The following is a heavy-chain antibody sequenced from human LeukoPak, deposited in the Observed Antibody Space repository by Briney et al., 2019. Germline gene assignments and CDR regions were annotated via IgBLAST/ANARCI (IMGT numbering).Heavy chain of an antibody. J-gene: IGHJ4*02. CDR3: ARGRDSSGGGFDY. CDR1: GFTFSSYS. Sequence: GGSLRLSCAASGFTFSSYSMNWVRQAPGKGLEWVSSISSSSSYIYYADSVKGRFTIYRDNAKNSLYLQMNSLRAEDAAVYYCARGRDSSGGGFDYWGQGTLVTVSS. V-gene: IGHV3-21*01. D-gene: IGHD6-19*01. CDR2: ISSSSSYI.